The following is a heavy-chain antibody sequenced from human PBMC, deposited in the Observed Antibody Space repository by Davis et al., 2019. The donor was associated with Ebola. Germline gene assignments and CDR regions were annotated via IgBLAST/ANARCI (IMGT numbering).Heavy chain of an antibody. J-gene: IGHJ4*02. CDR3: TSGASCPH. CDR2: IKEDGSKK. D-gene: IGHD2-2*01. V-gene: IGHV3-7*01. CDR1: GFTFSSYW. Sequence: PGGSLRLSCEASGFTFSSYWMSWVRQAPGKGLEWVANIKEDGSKKQYVDSLKGRFTISRDNAKKSLHLEVNSLRFDDTAVYYCTSGASCPHWGQGTLVTVSS.